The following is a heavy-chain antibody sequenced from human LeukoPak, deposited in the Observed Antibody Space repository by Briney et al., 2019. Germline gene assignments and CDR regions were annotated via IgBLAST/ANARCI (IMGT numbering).Heavy chain of an antibody. D-gene: IGHD4-17*01. V-gene: IGHV4-34*01. CDR3: ARGGNYGDYDGYFDY. CDR2: INHSGST. Sequence: SETLSLTCAVYGGSFSGYYWSWIRQPPGKGLEWIGEINHSGSTNYNPSLKSRVTISVDTSKNQFSLKLSSVTAADTAVYYCARGGNYGDYDGYFDYWGQGTLVTVSS. CDR1: GGSFSGYY. J-gene: IGHJ4*02.